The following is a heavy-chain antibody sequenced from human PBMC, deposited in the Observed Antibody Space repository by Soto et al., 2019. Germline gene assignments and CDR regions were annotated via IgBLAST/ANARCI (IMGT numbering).Heavy chain of an antibody. J-gene: IGHJ5*02. Sequence: QVQVVESGGGVVQPGRSLRLSCVASGFIFSDYGMHWVRQSPGKGLEWVAFISYEGSEKYYADSVKGRFTVSRDNSKNTLFLQMDDLRGDDAAVYYCAKDGDGVGSLNWLDPWGQGTLVTVSS. CDR2: ISYEGSEK. V-gene: IGHV3-30*18. CDR1: GFIFSDYG. CDR3: AKDGDGVGSLNWLDP. D-gene: IGHD1-26*01.